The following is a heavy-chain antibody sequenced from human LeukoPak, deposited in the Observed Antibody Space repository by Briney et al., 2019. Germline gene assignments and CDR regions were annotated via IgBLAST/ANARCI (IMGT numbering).Heavy chain of an antibody. D-gene: IGHD5-18*01. CDR2: TYTSGST. Sequence: SETLSLTCTVSGGSISSYYWSSIRQPAGKGLEWIGRTYTSGSTNYNPSLKSRVTISVDTSKNQFSLKLTSVTAADTAVYYCARTTEGGYTYGYFYYYYMDVWGKGTTVTISS. CDR3: ARTTEGGYTYGYFYYYYMDV. J-gene: IGHJ6*03. V-gene: IGHV4-4*07. CDR1: GGSISSYY.